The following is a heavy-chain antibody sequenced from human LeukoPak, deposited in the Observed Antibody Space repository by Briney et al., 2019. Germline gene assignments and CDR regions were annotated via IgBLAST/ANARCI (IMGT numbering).Heavy chain of an antibody. Sequence: ASVKVSCKASGYTFTSYGISWVRQAPGQGLEWMGWISAYNGHTNYAQKLQGRVTMTTDTSTSTAYMELRSLRSDDTAVYYCARDRRIAVAGTIMSYWGQGTLVTVSS. V-gene: IGHV1-18*01. D-gene: IGHD6-19*01. CDR2: ISAYNGHT. CDR3: ARDRRIAVAGTIMSY. J-gene: IGHJ4*02. CDR1: GYTFTSYG.